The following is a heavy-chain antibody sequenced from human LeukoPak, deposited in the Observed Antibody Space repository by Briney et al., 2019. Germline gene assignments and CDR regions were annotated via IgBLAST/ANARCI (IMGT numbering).Heavy chain of an antibody. CDR3: AKDSRYCSSTSCYNYYYYGMDV. Sequence: GGSLRLSCAASGFTFSSYGMHWVRQAPGKGLEWVAVISYDGSNKYYADSVKGRFTISRDNSKNTLYLQMNSLRAEDTAVYYCAKDSRYCSSTSCYNYYYYGMDVWGKGATVTVSS. V-gene: IGHV3-30*18. J-gene: IGHJ6*04. CDR1: GFTFSSYG. D-gene: IGHD2-2*02. CDR2: ISYDGSNK.